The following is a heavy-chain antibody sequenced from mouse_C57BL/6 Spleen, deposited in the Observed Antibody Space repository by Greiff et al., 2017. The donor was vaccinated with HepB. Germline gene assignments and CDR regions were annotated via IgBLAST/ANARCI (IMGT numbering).Heavy chain of an antibody. CDR3: ARRPYYAMDY. J-gene: IGHJ4*01. Sequence: VQLVESGGGLVKPGGSLKLSCAASGFTFSSYTMSWVRQTPEKRLEWVATISGGGGNNYYPDSVKGRFTISRDNAKNTLYLQMSSLRSEDTALYYCARRPYYAMDYWGQGTSVTVSS. CDR2: ISGGGGNN. CDR1: GFTFSSYT. V-gene: IGHV5-9*04.